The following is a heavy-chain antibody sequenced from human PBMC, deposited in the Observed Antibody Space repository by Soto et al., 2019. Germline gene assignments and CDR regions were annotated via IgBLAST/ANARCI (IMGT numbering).Heavy chain of an antibody. CDR1: VFTFSNYA. V-gene: IGHV3-23*01. CDR3: ARHIIASGTRWFDT. Sequence: GGSLRLSCAASVFTFSNYAMSWFRQAPDKGQEKVSAMSGSDGTIYYRDSVKGRFTISRDNSKDTLYLQMNTLRVDDTAIYFCARHIIASGTRWFDTWGQGTLVTVSS. CDR2: MSGSDGTI. D-gene: IGHD1-26*01. J-gene: IGHJ5*02.